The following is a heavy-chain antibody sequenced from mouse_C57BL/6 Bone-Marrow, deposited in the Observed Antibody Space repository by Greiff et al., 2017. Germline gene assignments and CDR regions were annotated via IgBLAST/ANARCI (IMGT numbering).Heavy chain of an antibody. V-gene: IGHV1-72*01. CDR3: ARAGITTVVAPSYWYFDV. D-gene: IGHD1-1*01. CDR2: IDPNSGGT. Sequence: QVQLKQPGAELVKPGASVKLSCKASGYTFTSYWMHWVKQRPGRGLEWIGRIDPNSGGTKYNEKFKSKATLTVDKPSSTAYMQLSSLTSEDSAVYYCARAGITTVVAPSYWYFDVWGTGTTVTVSS. J-gene: IGHJ1*03. CDR1: GYTFTSYW.